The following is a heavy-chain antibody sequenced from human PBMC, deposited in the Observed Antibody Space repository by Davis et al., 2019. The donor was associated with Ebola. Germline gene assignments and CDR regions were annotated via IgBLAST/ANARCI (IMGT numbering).Heavy chain of an antibody. CDR1: GFTFSDYY. Sequence: PGGSLRLSCAASGFTFSDYYMSWIPQAPGKGLEWVSYISRSGSTIYYADPVKGRFTIPRDNAKNSMYLQMNSLRAEDTAVYYCARDRSGFYGMDVWGKGTTVTVSS. CDR3: ARDRSGFYGMDV. J-gene: IGHJ6*04. CDR2: ISRSGSTI. V-gene: IGHV3-11*01.